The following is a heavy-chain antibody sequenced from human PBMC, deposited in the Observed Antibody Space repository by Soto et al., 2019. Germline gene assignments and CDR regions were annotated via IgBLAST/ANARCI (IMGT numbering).Heavy chain of an antibody. CDR3: VSYRGAFYFDH. D-gene: IGHD4-4*01. Sequence: SETLSLTCTVSGGSMSSNYWSWIRQSPAKGLGWIGFVYYGGTNYNPSFESRATMSVDTPKKQFSLELSDVTAADTAVYYCVSYRGAFYFDHWGQGTLVTVSS. CDR2: VYYGGT. V-gene: IGHV4-59*01. J-gene: IGHJ4*02. CDR1: GGSMSSNY.